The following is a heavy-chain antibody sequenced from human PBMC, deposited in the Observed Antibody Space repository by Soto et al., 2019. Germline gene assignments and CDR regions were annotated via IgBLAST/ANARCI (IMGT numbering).Heavy chain of an antibody. Sequence: EVQLVESGGGLVKPGGSLRLSCAASGFTFSSYSMNWVRQAPGKGLEWVSSISSSSSYIYYADSVKGRFTISRDNAKNSLYLQMNSLRAEDTAVYYCARGGSGVIYYYYYGMDVWGQGTTVTVSS. D-gene: IGHD2-21*01. CDR2: ISSSSSYI. CDR3: ARGGSGVIYYYYYGMDV. J-gene: IGHJ6*02. V-gene: IGHV3-21*01. CDR1: GFTFSSYS.